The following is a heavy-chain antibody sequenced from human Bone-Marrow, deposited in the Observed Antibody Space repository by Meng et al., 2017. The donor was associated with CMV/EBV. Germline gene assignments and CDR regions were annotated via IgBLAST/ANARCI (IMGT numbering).Heavy chain of an antibody. J-gene: IGHJ6*02. V-gene: IGHV3-30*02. CDR1: GFTFSSYG. CDR2: IRYDGNNK. D-gene: IGHD2-2*01. Sequence: GESLKISCAASGFTFSSYGMHWVRQAPGKGLEWVAFIRYDGNNKYYADSVKGRFTISRDNSKNTLYLQMNSLRAEDTAVYYCAKDPLCSTRCPYGGSRYYYGMDDWGQGTTVTVSS. CDR3: AKDPLCSTRCPYGGSRYYYGMDD.